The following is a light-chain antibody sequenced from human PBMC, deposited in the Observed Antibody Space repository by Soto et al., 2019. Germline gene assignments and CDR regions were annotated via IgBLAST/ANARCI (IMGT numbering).Light chain of an antibody. CDR2: EVT. Sequence: QSALTQPASVSGSPGQSITISCTGTTNDIGAFNYVSWYQQHPGKAPKLILDEVTNRPSGVSNRFSGSKSGNTASLTISGLQAEDEADYYCSSYTSTSTRVFGGGTQLTVL. CDR1: TNDIGAFNY. CDR3: SSYTSTSTRV. V-gene: IGLV2-14*01. J-gene: IGLJ2*01.